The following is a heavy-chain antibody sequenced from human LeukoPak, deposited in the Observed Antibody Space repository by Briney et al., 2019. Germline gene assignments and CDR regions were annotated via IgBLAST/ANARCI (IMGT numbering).Heavy chain of an antibody. J-gene: IGHJ4*02. CDR2: IYTSGST. CDR3: ARDEGGYSGSYDY. V-gene: IGHV4-61*02. D-gene: IGHD1-26*01. CDR1: GGSISSGSYY. Sequence: SQTLSLTCTVSGGSISSGSYYWSWIRQPAGKGLEWIGRIYTSGSTNYNPSLKSRVTISVDTSKNQFSLKLSSVTAADTAVYYCARDEGGYSGSYDYWGQGTLVTVSS.